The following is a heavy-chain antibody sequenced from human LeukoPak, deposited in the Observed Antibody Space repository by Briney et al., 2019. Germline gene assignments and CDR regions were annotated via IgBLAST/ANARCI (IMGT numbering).Heavy chain of an antibody. CDR3: ARAERPGFYHSGVNAFDI. CDR1: GYTFTGYY. CDR2: INPNSGGT. J-gene: IGHJ3*02. D-gene: IGHD6-25*01. Sequence: ASVKVSCKASGYTFTGYYMHWVRQAPGQGLEWMGWINPNSGGTNYAQKFQGRVTMTRDTSISTAYMELSRLRSDDTAVYYCARAERPGFYHSGVNAFDIWGQGTMVTVSS. V-gene: IGHV1-2*02.